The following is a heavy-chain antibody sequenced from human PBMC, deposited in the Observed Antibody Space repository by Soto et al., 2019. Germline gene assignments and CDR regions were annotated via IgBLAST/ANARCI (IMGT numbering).Heavy chain of an antibody. J-gene: IGHJ5*01. D-gene: IGHD2-2*02. CDR2: ISGRGGST. Sequence: EVQLLESGGGLVQPGGSLRLSCAASGFTFSSYAMSWVRQAPGKGLEWVSAISGRGGSTYYADSVKGRFTISRNTSKNKLSLQMNSLRADDTSVYYCAKSSTPYCSSTSCYTPRDSLGQGLLVTVSS. CDR3: AKSSTPYCSSTSCYTPRDS. CDR1: GFTFSSYA. V-gene: IGHV3-23*01.